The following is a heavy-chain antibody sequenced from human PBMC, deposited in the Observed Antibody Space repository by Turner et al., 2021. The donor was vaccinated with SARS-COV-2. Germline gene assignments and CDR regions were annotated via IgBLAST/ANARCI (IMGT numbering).Heavy chain of an antibody. V-gene: IGHV3-53*01. D-gene: IGHD1-26*01. J-gene: IGHJ5*02. CDR2: IYSGGST. CDR1: GFTVSSNY. Sequence: EVQLVESGGGLIQPGGSLRLSCAASGFTVSSNYMNWVRQAPGKGLEWVSIIYSGGSTYSADSVKGRFTISRDNSKNTLFLQMNSLRAEDTAVYYCARETREARFDPWGQGTLVTVSS. CDR3: ARETREARFDP.